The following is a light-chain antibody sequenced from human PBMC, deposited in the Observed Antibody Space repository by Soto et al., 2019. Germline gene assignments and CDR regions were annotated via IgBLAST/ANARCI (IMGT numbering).Light chain of an antibody. CDR2: AAS. CDR1: QGISSD. Sequence: DIQLTQSPSFLSASVGDRVTITCRASQGISSDLAWYQQKPGKAPKLLIYAASTLQSGVPSRLSGSGSGTEFTLTISSLQPEDFATYYGQQLNSYPITFGQGTRLEIK. CDR3: QQLNSYPIT. J-gene: IGKJ5*01. V-gene: IGKV1-9*01.